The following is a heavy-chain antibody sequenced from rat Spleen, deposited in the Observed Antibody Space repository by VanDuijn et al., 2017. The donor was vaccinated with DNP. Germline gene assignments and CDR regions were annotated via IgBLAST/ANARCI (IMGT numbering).Heavy chain of an antibody. CDR2: IIYDGTST. CDR3: TTRGNYGGYDY. D-gene: IGHD1-11*01. CDR1: GFTFSDYY. V-gene: IGHV5S10*01. J-gene: IGHJ2*01. Sequence: EVQLVESGGGLLQPGRSLKLSCAASGFTFSDYYMAWVRQAPTKGLEWVATIIYDGTSTFYRDSVTGRFTISRDFARTTLYLQMDSLRSEDSATYYCTTRGNYGGYDYWGQGVIVTVSS.